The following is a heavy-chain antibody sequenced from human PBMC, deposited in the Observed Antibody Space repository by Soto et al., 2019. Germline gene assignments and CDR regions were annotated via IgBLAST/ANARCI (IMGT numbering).Heavy chain of an antibody. D-gene: IGHD5-12*01. J-gene: IGHJ3*02. Sequence: SETLSLTCAVYGGSFSGYYWSWIRQPPGKGLEWIGEINHSGSTNYNPSLKSRVTISVDTSKNQFSLKLSSVTAADTAVYYCARGWDSGYDSGAFDIWGQGTMVTVSS. V-gene: IGHV4-34*01. CDR1: GGSFSGYY. CDR2: INHSGST. CDR3: ARGWDSGYDSGAFDI.